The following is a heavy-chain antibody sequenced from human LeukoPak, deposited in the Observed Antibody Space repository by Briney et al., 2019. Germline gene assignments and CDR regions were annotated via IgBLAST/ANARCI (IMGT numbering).Heavy chain of an antibody. J-gene: IGHJ3*02. D-gene: IGHD2-2*01. CDR1: GGTFSSYA. Sequence: GSSVKVSCKASGGTFSSYAISWVRQAPGQGLEWMGGIIPIFGTANYAQKFQGRVTITTDESTSTAYMELSSLRSEDTAVYYCARDFCSSTSCPQLNAFDIWGQGTMVTVSS. CDR3: ARDFCSSTSCPQLNAFDI. CDR2: IIPIFGTA. V-gene: IGHV1-69*05.